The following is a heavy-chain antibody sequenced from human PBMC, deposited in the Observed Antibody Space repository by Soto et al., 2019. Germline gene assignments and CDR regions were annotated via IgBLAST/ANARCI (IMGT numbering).Heavy chain of an antibody. D-gene: IGHD2-2*01. CDR2: ISAYNGNT. CDR1: GYTFTSYG. V-gene: IGHV1-18*04. J-gene: IGHJ6*02. Sequence: ASVKVSCKASGYTFTSYGISWVRQAPGQGLEWMGWISAYNGNTNYAQKLQGRVTMTTDTSTSTAYMELRSLRSDDTAVYYCARGMSAAMVYYCMDVWCQGTTLTGSS. CDR3: ARGMSAAMVYYCMDV.